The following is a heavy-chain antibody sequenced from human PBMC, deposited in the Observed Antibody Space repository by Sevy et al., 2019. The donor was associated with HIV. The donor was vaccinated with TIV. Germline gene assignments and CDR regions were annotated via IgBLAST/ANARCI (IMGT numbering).Heavy chain of an antibody. J-gene: IGHJ4*02. D-gene: IGHD1-26*01. CDR3: ARDRRIVGATATYYFDY. Sequence: GGSLRLSCAASGFTFSDYYMSWIRQAPGKGLEWVSYISSRGSTIYYAHSVKGRFTISRDNAKNSRYLQMNSLRAEDTAVYYCARDRRIVGATATYYFDYWGQGPLVTVSS. V-gene: IGHV3-11*01. CDR2: ISSRGSTI. CDR1: GFTFSDYY.